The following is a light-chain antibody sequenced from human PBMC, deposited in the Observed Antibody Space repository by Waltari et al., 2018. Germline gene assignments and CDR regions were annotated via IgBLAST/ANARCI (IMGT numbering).Light chain of an antibody. CDR2: DAS. CDR1: QDIKKN. Sequence: DIEMTQSPPSLSAFVGDSVTITCQASQDIKKNLNWFKRQQGKPPQILIYDASRLQTGVPSTFSGVGSGTSFSLTISSVQPDDSATYYCQQYDFLPYTFGHGTSLEIK. V-gene: IGKV1-33*01. CDR3: QQYDFLPYT. J-gene: IGKJ2*01.